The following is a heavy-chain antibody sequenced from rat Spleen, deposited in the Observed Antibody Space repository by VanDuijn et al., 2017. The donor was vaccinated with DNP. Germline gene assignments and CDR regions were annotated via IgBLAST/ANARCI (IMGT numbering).Heavy chain of an antibody. Sequence: EVQLVETGGGLVQPGRSLKLSCVASGFTFSSYWMYWIRQAPGKGLEWVASINTDGGSTYYPDSVKGRFTISRDNANRTLYLQMDSLRSEDTATYYCANYYDGYYHAMDAWGQGTSVTVSS. D-gene: IGHD1-12*03. V-gene: IGHV5-58*01. CDR1: GFTFSSYW. J-gene: IGHJ4*01. CDR3: ANYYDGYYHAMDA. CDR2: INTDGGST.